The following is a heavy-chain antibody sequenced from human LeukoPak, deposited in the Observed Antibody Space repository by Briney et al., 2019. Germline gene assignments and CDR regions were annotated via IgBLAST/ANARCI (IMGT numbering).Heavy chain of an antibody. J-gene: IGHJ4*02. CDR1: GFTFSSYA. Sequence: GDLRLSCAASGFTFSSYAMHWVRQAPGKGLEWVAFIRYDGSNKYYADSVKGRFTISRDNSKNTLYLQMNRLRAEDTAVYYCAKWWGTGSGYRFDYWGQGTLVTVSS. D-gene: IGHD3-22*01. V-gene: IGHV3-30*04. CDR3: AKWWGTGSGYRFDY. CDR2: IRYDGSNK.